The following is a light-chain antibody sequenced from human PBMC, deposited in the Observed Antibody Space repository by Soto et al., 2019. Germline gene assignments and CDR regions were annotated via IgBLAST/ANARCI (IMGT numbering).Light chain of an antibody. J-gene: IGKJ4*01. CDR1: QTISSW. CDR2: KAA. CDR3: QQRNDWPLT. Sequence: DIQMTQSPSTLSGSVGDRGTITCRASQTISSWLAWYRQKPGKAPKLLIYKAATLKSGVPSRFSGSGSGTEFTLTISSLEPEDFAVYYCQQRNDWPLTFGGGTKVDIK. V-gene: IGKV1-5*03.